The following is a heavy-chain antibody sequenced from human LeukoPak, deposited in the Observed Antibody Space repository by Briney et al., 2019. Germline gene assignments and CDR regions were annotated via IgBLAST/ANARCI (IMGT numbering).Heavy chain of an antibody. Sequence: SGGSLRLSCAASGFTFDDYAMHWVRQVPGKGLEWVSGISWNSGNIGYADSVKGRFTISRDNAKNSLYLQMNSLRAEDTALYYCAKDVAYSGNSYFDHWGQGTLVTVSS. V-gene: IGHV3-9*01. J-gene: IGHJ4*02. CDR3: AKDVAYSGNSYFDH. CDR2: ISWNSGNI. CDR1: GFTFDDYA. D-gene: IGHD5-12*01.